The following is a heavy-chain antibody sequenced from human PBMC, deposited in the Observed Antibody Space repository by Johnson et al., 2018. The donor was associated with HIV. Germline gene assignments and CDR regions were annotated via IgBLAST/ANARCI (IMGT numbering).Heavy chain of an antibody. CDR3: ARGYDFWSGYYTEAFDI. V-gene: IGHV3-7*01. Sequence: VQLVESGGGLVQPGGSPRLSCAVSGFTFSNYWMSWVRQAPGKGLELVANIKEDGREKYYVDSVKGRFTISRDNAQNSLYLQMNSLTAEDTGVYYCARGYDFWSGYYTEAFDIWGQGTMVIVSS. CDR2: IKEDGREK. J-gene: IGHJ3*02. CDR1: GFTFSNYW. D-gene: IGHD3-3*01.